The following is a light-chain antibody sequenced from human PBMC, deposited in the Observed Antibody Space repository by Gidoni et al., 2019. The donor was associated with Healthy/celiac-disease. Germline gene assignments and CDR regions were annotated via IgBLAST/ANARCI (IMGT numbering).Light chain of an antibody. V-gene: IGLV3-21*03. Sequence: SYVLTQPPSVSVAPGKTARITCGGNNIGSKSVHWYQQKPGQAPVLVVYDDSDRPSGIPERLSGSNAGNTATLTISRVEAGDEADYYCQVWDSSSDHLVVFGGGTKLTVL. CDR1: NIGSKS. CDR2: DDS. J-gene: IGLJ2*01. CDR3: QVWDSSSDHLVV.